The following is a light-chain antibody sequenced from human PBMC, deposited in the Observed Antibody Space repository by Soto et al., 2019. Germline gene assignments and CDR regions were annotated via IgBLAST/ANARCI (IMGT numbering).Light chain of an antibody. CDR3: QHYNTQSIT. CDR2: AAS. J-gene: IGKJ4*01. Sequence: DIQMIQSPSTLSASVGDRITITCRASENILKFLAWYQQRSGSAPNLLIYAASDLESGVPSRFSASGSGTEFTLTIDNLQPNDSATYYCQHYNTQSITFGGGTKVDVK. V-gene: IGKV1-5*01. CDR1: ENILKF.